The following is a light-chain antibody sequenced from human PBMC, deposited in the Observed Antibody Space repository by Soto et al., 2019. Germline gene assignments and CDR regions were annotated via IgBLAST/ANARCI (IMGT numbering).Light chain of an antibody. J-gene: IGLJ2*01. CDR1: SSNIGSNT. Sequence: QSVLTQPPSASGTPRQSVTISCSGSSSNIGSNTVNWYQQLPGTAPKLLIYSNNQRPSGVPDRFSGSKSGTSASLAISGLQSEDEADYYCAAWDDSLNGVVFGGGTKLTVL. CDR2: SNN. V-gene: IGLV1-44*01. CDR3: AAWDDSLNGVV.